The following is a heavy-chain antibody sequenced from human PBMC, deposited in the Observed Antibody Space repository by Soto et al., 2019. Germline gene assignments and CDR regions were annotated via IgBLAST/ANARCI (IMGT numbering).Heavy chain of an antibody. Sequence: WGSLRLSCATSGFTFSSYSINWVRQAPGKGLEWVSYISSSSSTIYYADSVKGRFTISRDNAKNSLYLQMNSLRDEDTAVYYCAREVDYYDSSGEDYWGQGTLVTVSS. CDR3: AREVDYYDSSGEDY. J-gene: IGHJ4*02. CDR1: GFTFSSYS. D-gene: IGHD3-22*01. V-gene: IGHV3-48*02. CDR2: ISSSSSTI.